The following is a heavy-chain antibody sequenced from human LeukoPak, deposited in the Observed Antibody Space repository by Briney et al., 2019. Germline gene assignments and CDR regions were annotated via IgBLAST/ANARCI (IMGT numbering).Heavy chain of an antibody. D-gene: IGHD5-24*01. CDR3: AREQFNRGGYNPGDYYYMDV. CDR2: INPSGGST. V-gene: IGHV1-46*01. Sequence: ASVKVSCKASGYTFTSYYMHWVRQAPGQGLEWMGIINPSGGSTSYAQKFQGRVTMTRDMSTSTVYMELSSLRSEDTAVYYCAREQFNRGGYNPGDYYYMDVWGKGTTVTVSS. J-gene: IGHJ6*03. CDR1: GYTFTSYY.